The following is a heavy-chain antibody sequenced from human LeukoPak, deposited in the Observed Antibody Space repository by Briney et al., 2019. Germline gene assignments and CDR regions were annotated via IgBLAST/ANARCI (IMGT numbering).Heavy chain of an antibody. CDR1: GFTFSSYW. CDR2: INTDGSST. Sequence: GGSLRLSCAASGFTFSSYWMHWVRQPPGKGLLWVSRINTDGSSTNFADSVRGRFTISRDNAKNTLYLQMNSLRAEDTAVYYCTRDLSGTYYGRFDYWGQGTLVTVSS. V-gene: IGHV3-74*01. D-gene: IGHD1-26*01. J-gene: IGHJ4*02. CDR3: TRDLSGTYYGRFDY.